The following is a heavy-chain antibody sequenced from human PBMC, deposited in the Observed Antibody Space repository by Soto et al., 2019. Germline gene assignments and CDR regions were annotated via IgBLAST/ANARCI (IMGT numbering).Heavy chain of an antibody. CDR2: FYHRGST. J-gene: IGHJ3*02. V-gene: IGHV4-31*11. CDR3: AREETGNDALDI. D-gene: IGHD1-1*01. Sequence: TLSLTCAVSGGSLRSATYYGSWIRQHPGKGLEWIGYFYHRGSTYYKPSLRSQVTISLDTSKNPFSLNLRSVTDADTAIYYCAREETGNDALDIWGQGTLVTVSS. CDR1: GGSLRSATYY.